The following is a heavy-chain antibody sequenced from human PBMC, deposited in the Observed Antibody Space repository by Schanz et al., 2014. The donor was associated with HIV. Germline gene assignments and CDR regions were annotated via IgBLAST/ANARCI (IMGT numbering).Heavy chain of an antibody. Sequence: QVRLMQSGAEVKKPGASVKVSCEASRDTFTDYYMHWVRQAPGQGLEWMGWVKPNSGETKFARKFQGRVTMTRDTSINTAYMEFSRLGSDEAAVYYCTRSRYELHWLDLWGQGTLVTVSS. D-gene: IGHD5-12*01. CDR2: VKPNSGET. J-gene: IGHJ5*02. CDR3: TRSRYELHWLDL. V-gene: IGHV1-2*02. CDR1: RDTFTDYY.